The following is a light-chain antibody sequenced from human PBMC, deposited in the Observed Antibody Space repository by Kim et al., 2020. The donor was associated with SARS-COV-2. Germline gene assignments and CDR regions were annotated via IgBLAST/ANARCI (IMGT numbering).Light chain of an antibody. Sequence: SSELTQDPAVSVALGQTVMITCQGDSLRSYYASWYQQKPGQAPLLVIYGKNNRPSGIPDRFSGSNSGNTASLTITGTQAEDEADYYCNSRGRSGMPWVFG. V-gene: IGLV3-19*01. CDR2: GKN. CDR3: NSRGRSGMPWV. J-gene: IGLJ3*02. CDR1: SLRSYY.